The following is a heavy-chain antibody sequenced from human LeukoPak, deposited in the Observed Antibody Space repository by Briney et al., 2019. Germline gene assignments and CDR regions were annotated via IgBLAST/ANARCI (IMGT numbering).Heavy chain of an antibody. V-gene: IGHV3-23*01. CDR1: GFTFSSYA. CDR2: IRGSGGST. CDR3: AKSELLPGYFDY. D-gene: IGHD1-7*01. J-gene: IGHJ4*02. Sequence: QPGGSLRLSCAASGFTFSSYAMSWVRQAPGKGLEWVSAIRGSGGSTYYADSVKGRFTISRDNSKNTLYLQMNSLRAEDTAVYYCAKSELLPGYFDYWGQGTLVTVSS.